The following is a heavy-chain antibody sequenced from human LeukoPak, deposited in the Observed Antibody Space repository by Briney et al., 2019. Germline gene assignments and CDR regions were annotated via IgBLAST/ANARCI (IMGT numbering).Heavy chain of an antibody. CDR1: GFTFSNYE. Sequence: GGSLRLSCAASGFTFSNYEMNWVRQAPGKGLEWVSYISTSGSTIYYADSVEGRFTISRDNAKNSLYLQMNSLRAEDTAVYYCVRIRYDSSGRYFDNWGQGTLVTVSS. D-gene: IGHD3-22*01. CDR2: ISTSGSTI. J-gene: IGHJ4*02. V-gene: IGHV3-48*03. CDR3: VRIRYDSSGRYFDN.